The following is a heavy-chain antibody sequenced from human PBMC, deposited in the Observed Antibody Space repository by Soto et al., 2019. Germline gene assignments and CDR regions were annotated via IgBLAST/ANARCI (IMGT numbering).Heavy chain of an antibody. D-gene: IGHD1-7*01. CDR1: GGSFSGYY. CDR2: INHSGST. CDR3: ASSGTTVFDDY. J-gene: IGHJ4*02. Sequence: QVQLQQWGAGLLKPSETLSLTCAVYGGSFSGYYWSWIRQPPGKGLEWIGEINHSGSTNYNPSLKSRVTISVDESKNQFSLKLSSVTAADTAVYYCASSGTTVFDDYWGQGTLVTVSS. V-gene: IGHV4-34*01.